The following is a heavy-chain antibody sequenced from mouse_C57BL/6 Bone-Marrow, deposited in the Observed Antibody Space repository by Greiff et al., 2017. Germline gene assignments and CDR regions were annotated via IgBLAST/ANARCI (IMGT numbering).Heavy chain of an antibody. V-gene: IGHV1-53*01. CDR2: LNPSTGGT. D-gene: IGHD2-5*01. J-gene: IGHJ2*01. CDR3: ARRSYYSNYEYFDY. CDR1: GYTFTSYW. Sequence: QVQLQQPGTELVKPGASVKLSCKASGYTFTSYWMHWVKQRPGQGLEWIGNLNPSTGGTNYNETFKSKATLTVDKSSSTAYMQLSSLTSEASAVYYGARRSYYSNYEYFDYWGQGTTLTVSS.